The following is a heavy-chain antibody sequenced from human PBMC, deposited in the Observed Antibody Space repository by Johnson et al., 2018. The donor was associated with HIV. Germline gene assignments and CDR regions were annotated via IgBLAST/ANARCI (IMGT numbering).Heavy chain of an antibody. CDR3: AKDLRRTAYYYDSSGYKPDAFDI. Sequence: VQLVESGGGLVQPGGSLRLSCVASGFTFSNAWMSWVRQAPGKGLEWVGRIKSKGDGGTVDYAAPVIGRFTISRDDSTNTLNLQMNSLRAEDTAVYYCAKDLRRTAYYYDSSGYKPDAFDIWGQGTMVTVSS. CDR1: GFTFSNAW. J-gene: IGHJ3*02. CDR2: IKSKGDGGTV. V-gene: IGHV3-15*01. D-gene: IGHD3-22*01.